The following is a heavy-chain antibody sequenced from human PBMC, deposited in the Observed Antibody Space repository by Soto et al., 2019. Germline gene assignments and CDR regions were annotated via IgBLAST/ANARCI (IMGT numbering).Heavy chain of an antibody. V-gene: IGHV1-3*05. CDR2: INAGNGNT. CDR1: GYTFTSYA. D-gene: IGHD2-15*01. Sequence: QVQLVQSGAEEKKPGASVKVSCKASGYTFTSYAMHWVRQAPGQRLEWMGWINAGNGNTKYSQKFQGRVTITRDPAARTAYMELSSRRSEDTAVYYCARGTVVTHFDYWGQGTLVTVSS. CDR3: ARGTVVTHFDY. J-gene: IGHJ4*02.